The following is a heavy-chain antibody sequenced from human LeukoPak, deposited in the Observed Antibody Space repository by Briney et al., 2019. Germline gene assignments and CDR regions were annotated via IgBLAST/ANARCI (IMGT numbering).Heavy chain of an antibody. V-gene: IGHV3-30*04. D-gene: IGHD3-22*01. CDR2: ISYDGSNK. CDR1: GFTFSSCA. J-gene: IGHJ4*02. Sequence: GGSLRLSCAASGFTFSSCAMHWVRQAPGKGLEWVAVISYDGSNKYYADSVKGRFTISRDNSKNTLYLQMNSLRAEDTAVYYCARARSSIVVVMPGGALDYWGQGTLVTVSS. CDR3: ARARSSIVVVMPGGALDY.